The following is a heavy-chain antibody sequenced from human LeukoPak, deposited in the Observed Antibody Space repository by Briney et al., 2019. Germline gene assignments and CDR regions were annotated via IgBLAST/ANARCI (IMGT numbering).Heavy chain of an antibody. CDR3: ARDLQDTSPFYYYGMDV. Sequence: SETLSLTCTVSGVPITSYYWSWIRQPPGRGLEWIGYIYYSGNTNYNPSLKSRVTISVDTSKNQVSLKLSSVTAADTAVYYCARDLQDTSPFYYYGMDVWGQGTTVTVSS. CDR1: GVPITSYY. J-gene: IGHJ6*02. CDR2: IYYSGNT. V-gene: IGHV4-59*01.